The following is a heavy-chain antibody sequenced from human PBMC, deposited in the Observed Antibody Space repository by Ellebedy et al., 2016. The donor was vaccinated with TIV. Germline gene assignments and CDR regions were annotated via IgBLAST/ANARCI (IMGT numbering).Heavy chain of an antibody. Sequence: GGSLRLSXAASGFTFSSFWMTWVRQAPGKGLEWVANINQDGSEKYHVDSVTGRFTISRDNAENSLFLQMNSLRAEDTAVYFCAKSQYSVYDPFDFWGQGTLVTVSS. CDR1: GFTFSSFW. D-gene: IGHD5/OR15-5a*01. V-gene: IGHV3-7*03. J-gene: IGHJ4*02. CDR2: INQDGSEK. CDR3: AKSQYSVYDPFDF.